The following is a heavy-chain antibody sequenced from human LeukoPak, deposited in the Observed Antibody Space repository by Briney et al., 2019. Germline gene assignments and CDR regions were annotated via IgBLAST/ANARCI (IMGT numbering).Heavy chain of an antibody. J-gene: IGHJ3*02. D-gene: IGHD3-22*01. Sequence: PGGSLRLSCAASGFTFSRFSMNWVRQAAGKGLEWISYSNSNGNIGYADSVKGRFTISRDNAKNSLYLQLNSLRAEDTAVYYCARSGTTYYYDSSTRIWGQGTMVTVSS. CDR3: ARSGTTYYYDSSTRI. CDR1: GFTFSRFS. V-gene: IGHV3-48*04. CDR2: SNSNGNI.